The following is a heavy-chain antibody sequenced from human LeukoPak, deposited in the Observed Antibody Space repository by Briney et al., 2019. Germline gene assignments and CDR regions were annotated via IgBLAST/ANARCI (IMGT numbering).Heavy chain of an antibody. V-gene: IGHV3-23*01. CDR1: GFTFSIFA. CDR2: ISGSGDST. Sequence: TGGSLRLSCAASGFTFSIFAMSWVRQAPGKGLEWVSAISGSGDSTYYADSVKGRFTISRDNSKNTLYLQMNSLRAEDTAVYYCAKDSQSYGSGSYYPFDYWGQGTLVTLSS. D-gene: IGHD3-10*01. J-gene: IGHJ4*02. CDR3: AKDSQSYGSGSYYPFDY.